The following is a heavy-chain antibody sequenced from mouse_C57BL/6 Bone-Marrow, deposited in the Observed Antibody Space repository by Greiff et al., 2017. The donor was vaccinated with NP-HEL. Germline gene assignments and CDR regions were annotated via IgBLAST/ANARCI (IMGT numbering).Heavy chain of an antibody. V-gene: IGHV1-52*01. J-gene: IGHJ4*01. CDR1: GYTFTSYW. CDR3: ARGDYSNWDAMDY. Sequence: QVQLKQPGAELVRPGSSVKLSCKASGYTFTSYWMHWVKQRPIQGLEWIGNIDPSDSETHYNQKFKDKATLTVDKSSSTAYMQLSSLTSEDSAVYYCARGDYSNWDAMDYWGQGTSVTVSS. D-gene: IGHD2-5*01. CDR2: IDPSDSET.